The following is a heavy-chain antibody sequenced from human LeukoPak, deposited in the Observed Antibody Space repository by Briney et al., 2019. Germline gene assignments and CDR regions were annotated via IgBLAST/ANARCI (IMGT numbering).Heavy chain of an antibody. J-gene: IGHJ3*02. V-gene: IGHV1-69*13. D-gene: IGHD2-21*02. CDR3: ARDHTASDAFDI. CDR1: GGTFSSYA. Sequence: GASVKVSCKASGGTFSSYAISWVRQAPGQGLEWMGGIIPIFGTANYAQKFQGRVTITADESTSTAYMELSSLRSEDTAVYYCARDHTASDAFDIWGQGTMVTVSS. CDR2: IIPIFGTA.